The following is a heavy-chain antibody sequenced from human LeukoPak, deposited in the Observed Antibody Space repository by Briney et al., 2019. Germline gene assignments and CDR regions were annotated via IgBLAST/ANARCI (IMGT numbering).Heavy chain of an antibody. D-gene: IGHD3-3*01. CDR3: ARAPQGPYYDFWSGSPGYFDY. J-gene: IGHJ4*02. CDR2: IYPGDSDT. Sequence: GESLKISCKGSGYSFTSYWIGWVRQMPGKGLEWMGIIYPGDSDTRYSPSFQGQVTISADKSISTAYLQWSSLKASDTAMYYCARAPQGPYYDFWSGSPGYFDYWGQGTLVTVSS. V-gene: IGHV5-51*01. CDR1: GYSFTSYW.